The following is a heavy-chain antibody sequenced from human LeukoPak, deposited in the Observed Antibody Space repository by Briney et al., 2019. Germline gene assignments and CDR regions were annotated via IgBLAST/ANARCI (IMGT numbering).Heavy chain of an antibody. Sequence: GGSLRLSCAASGFTFSNYGMSWVRQAPGKGVEWVSAITGSGSSTYYADSVKGRFTISRDNSKSTLYLQMNSLRAEDTAVYYCARGRPNPGAFDIWGQGTMVTVS. CDR2: ITGSGSST. V-gene: IGHV3-23*01. CDR3: ARGRPNPGAFDI. D-gene: IGHD5-24*01. CDR1: GFTFSNYG. J-gene: IGHJ3*02.